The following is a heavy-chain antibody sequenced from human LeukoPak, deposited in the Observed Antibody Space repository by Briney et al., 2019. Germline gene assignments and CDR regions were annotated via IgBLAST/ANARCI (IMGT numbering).Heavy chain of an antibody. CDR2: SNHSGST. Sequence: SETLSLTCAVYGGSFSGYYWSWIRQPPGKGLEWIGESNHSGSTNYNPSLKSRVTISVDTSKNQFSLKLSSVTAADTAVYYCARVLTWNWFDPWGQGTLVTVSS. D-gene: IGHD4/OR15-4a*01. CDR3: ARVLTWNWFDP. CDR1: GGSFSGYY. J-gene: IGHJ5*02. V-gene: IGHV4-34*01.